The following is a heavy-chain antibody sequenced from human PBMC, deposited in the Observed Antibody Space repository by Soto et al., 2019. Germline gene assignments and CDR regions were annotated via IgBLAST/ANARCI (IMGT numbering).Heavy chain of an antibody. D-gene: IGHD3-9*01. CDR1: GFSVSDND. J-gene: IGHJ6*02. CDR2: IYIGGST. Sequence: GGSLRLSCAVSGFSVSDNDMSWVRQAPGKGLEWVSIIYIGGSTHYADSVKGRFAISGDTSKNTLYLQMNSLRPEDTAVYFCAREVFSGPNGMDVWGQGTTVTVSS. CDR3: AREVFSGPNGMDV. V-gene: IGHV3-53*01.